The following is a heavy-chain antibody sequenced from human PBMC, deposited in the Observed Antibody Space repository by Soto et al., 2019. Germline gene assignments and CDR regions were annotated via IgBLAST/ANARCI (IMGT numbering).Heavy chain of an antibody. Sequence: PSETLSLTFTVSGGSISSYYWSWIRQPPGKGLEWIGYIYYSGSTNYNPSLKSRVTISVDTSKNQFSLKLSSVTAADTAVYYCARVAGLYYYYGMDVWGQGTTVTVSS. V-gene: IGHV4-59*01. J-gene: IGHJ6*02. CDR3: ARVAGLYYYYGMDV. CDR1: GGSISSYY. CDR2: IYYSGST.